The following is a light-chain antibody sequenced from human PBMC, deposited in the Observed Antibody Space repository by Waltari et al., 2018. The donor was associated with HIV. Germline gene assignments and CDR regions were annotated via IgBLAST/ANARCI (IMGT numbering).Light chain of an antibody. V-gene: IGKV1-39*01. J-gene: IGKJ2*01. CDR3: QQSYSTPLAT. CDR2: AAS. CDR1: QSISNY. Sequence: DIQMTQSPSSLSASVGDRVTITCRASQSISNYLNWYQQKPGKAPKLLIYAASSLQSGVPSRFSGNVSGTDFTLTISSLQPEDFATYYCQQSYSTPLATFGQGTKLEIK.